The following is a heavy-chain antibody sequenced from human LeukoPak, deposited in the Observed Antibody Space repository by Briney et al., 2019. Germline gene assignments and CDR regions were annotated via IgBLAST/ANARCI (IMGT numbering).Heavy chain of an antibody. CDR2: ISSTSSTM. V-gene: IGHV3-48*01. CDR3: ARSRSGYQFDY. D-gene: IGHD2-2*01. J-gene: IGHJ4*02. CDR1: GFTFSRYA. Sequence: GGSLRLSCVASGFTFSRYAMFWVRQAPGRGLEWLSYISSTSSTMLYADSVKGRFTISRDNAKNSLYLQMHSLRAEDTAVYYCARSRSGYQFDYWGQGTLVTVSS.